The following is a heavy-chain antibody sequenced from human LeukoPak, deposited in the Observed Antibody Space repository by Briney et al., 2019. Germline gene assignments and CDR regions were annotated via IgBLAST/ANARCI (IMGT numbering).Heavy chain of an antibody. CDR3: ARRAGDYSHPYDY. CDR1: GFTFSNYA. D-gene: IGHD3-22*01. J-gene: IGHJ4*02. Sequence: GGSLRLSCAASGFTFSNYAMSWVRQAPGKGLEWVSAISGSGGSTYYAVSVKGRFTISRDKSKNALSLQMNILRAEDTAAYYCARRAGDYSHPYDYWGQGTLVTVSS. V-gene: IGHV3-23*01. CDR2: ISGSGGST.